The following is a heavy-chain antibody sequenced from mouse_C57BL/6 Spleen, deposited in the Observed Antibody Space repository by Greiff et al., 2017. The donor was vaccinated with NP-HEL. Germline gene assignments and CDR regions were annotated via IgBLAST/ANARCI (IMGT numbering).Heavy chain of an antibody. CDR2: IHPNSGST. J-gene: IGHJ3*01. CDR3: ARGGQIYYDYDGGFAY. Sequence: QVQLQQPGAELVKPGASVKLSCKASGCTFTSYWMHWVKQRPGQGLEWIGMIHPNSGSTNYNEKLKSKATLTVDKSSSTAYMQLSSLTSEDSAVYYCARGGQIYYDYDGGFAYWGQGTLVTVSA. D-gene: IGHD2-4*01. CDR1: GCTFTSYW. V-gene: IGHV1-64*01.